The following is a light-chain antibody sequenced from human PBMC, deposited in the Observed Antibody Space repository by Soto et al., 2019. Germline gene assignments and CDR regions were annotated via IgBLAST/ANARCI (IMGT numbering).Light chain of an antibody. J-gene: IGKJ4*01. V-gene: IGKV3-20*01. CDR2: AAS. Sequence: EIVLMQSPGTLSLSPGERATLSCRASQTMTRAYLAWYQQKPGQAPRLLIYAASYRATGIPDKFSGSGSGTDFSLTISRLEPEDFAVYYCQQYHSSLSLTFGGGTKVEIK. CDR3: QQYHSSLSLT. CDR1: QTMTRAY.